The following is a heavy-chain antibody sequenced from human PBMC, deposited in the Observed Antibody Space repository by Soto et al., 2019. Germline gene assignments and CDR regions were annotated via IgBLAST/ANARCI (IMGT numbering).Heavy chain of an antibody. V-gene: IGHV1-8*01. D-gene: IGHD6-13*01. CDR2: MNPNSGNT. Sequence: ASVKVSSKASGYTFTSYDINWVRQATGQGLEWIGWMNPNSGNTGYAQKFQGRVTMTRNTSISTAYMELSSLRSEDTAVYYCASLIAAAGDPYYYYMDVCGKGTTVTVSS. CDR1: GYTFTSYD. CDR3: ASLIAAAGDPYYYYMDV. J-gene: IGHJ6*03.